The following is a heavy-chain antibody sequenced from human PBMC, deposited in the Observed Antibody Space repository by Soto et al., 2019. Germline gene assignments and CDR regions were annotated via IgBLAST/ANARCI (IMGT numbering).Heavy chain of an antibody. Sequence: VQLVESGGGVVQPGRSLRLSCAASGFTFSSYAMHWVRQAPGKGLEWVAVISYDGSNKYYADSVKGRFTISRDNSKNTLYLQMNSLRAEDTAVYYCAREKSSGWPQKPGRFDYWGQGTLVTVSS. V-gene: IGHV3-30-3*01. CDR2: ISYDGSNK. J-gene: IGHJ4*02. CDR1: GFTFSSYA. CDR3: AREKSSGWPQKPGRFDY. D-gene: IGHD6-19*01.